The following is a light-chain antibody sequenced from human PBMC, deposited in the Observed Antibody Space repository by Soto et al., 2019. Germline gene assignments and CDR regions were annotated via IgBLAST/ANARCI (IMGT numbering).Light chain of an antibody. CDR2: GAS. Sequence: EIVMTQSPGTLSVSPGESATLSCRASQSVTNNLAWYQQKPGQAPRLLIYGASTRATGFPARFSGSGSGTEFTLTISSLQSEDFAIYYCQPYNNWPLTFGGGTKVDIK. V-gene: IGKV3-15*01. CDR3: QPYNNWPLT. J-gene: IGKJ4*01. CDR1: QSVTNN.